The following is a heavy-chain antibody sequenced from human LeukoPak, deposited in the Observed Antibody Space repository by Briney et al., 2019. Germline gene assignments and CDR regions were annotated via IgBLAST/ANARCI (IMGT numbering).Heavy chain of an antibody. J-gene: IGHJ4*02. V-gene: IGHV3-30*04. CDR1: GFTFSSYA. Sequence: GRSLRLSCAASGFTFSSYAFHWVRQAPGKGLEWVVTMSFDGTNKYDADSVKGRFTFSRDNSKKTLYLQMNSLRAEDTAVYYCARDARQEWLRLGSLDYWGQGSLVTVSS. D-gene: IGHD5-12*01. CDR2: MSFDGTNK. CDR3: ARDARQEWLRLGSLDY.